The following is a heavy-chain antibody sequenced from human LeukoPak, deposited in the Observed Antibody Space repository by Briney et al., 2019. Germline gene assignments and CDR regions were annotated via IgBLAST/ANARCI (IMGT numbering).Heavy chain of an antibody. J-gene: IGHJ3*02. Sequence: GASVKVSCKASGYTFTGYYMHWVRQAPGQGLEWMGWINPNSGGTNYAQKFQGRVTMTRDTSISTAYMELSRLRSDDTAVYYCAREGHYYDSSGYYSQVRGAFDIWGQGTMVTVSS. CDR2: INPNSGGT. V-gene: IGHV1-2*02. D-gene: IGHD3-22*01. CDR1: GYTFTGYY. CDR3: AREGHYYDSSGYYSQVRGAFDI.